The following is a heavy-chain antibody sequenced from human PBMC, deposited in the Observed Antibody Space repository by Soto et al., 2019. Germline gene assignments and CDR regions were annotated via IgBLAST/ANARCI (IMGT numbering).Heavy chain of an antibody. D-gene: IGHD6-13*01. J-gene: IGHJ4*02. CDR1: GFTFSSYA. CDR2: ISGSGGST. Sequence: HPGGSLRLSCAASGFTFSSYAMSWVRQAPGKGLEWVSAISGSGGSTYYADSVKGRFTISRHNSKNTLYLQMNSLRAEDTAVYYCAKDPAAAKPYYFDYWGQGTLVTVS. CDR3: AKDPAAAKPYYFDY. V-gene: IGHV3-23*01.